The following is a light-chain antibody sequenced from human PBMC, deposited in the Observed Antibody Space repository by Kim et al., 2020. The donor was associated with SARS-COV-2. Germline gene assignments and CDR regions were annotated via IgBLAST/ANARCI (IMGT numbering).Light chain of an antibody. V-gene: IGKV3-20*01. Sequence: EIVLTQSPGTLSLSPGERATLSCRASQSVTSSYLAWYQQKPGQHPRLLIYGASNRATGIPDRFSGSGSGTDFTLTISRLESEDLAVYYCQQYGTALRTFGQGTKVDI. CDR1: QSVTSSY. CDR2: GAS. J-gene: IGKJ1*01. CDR3: QQYGTALRT.